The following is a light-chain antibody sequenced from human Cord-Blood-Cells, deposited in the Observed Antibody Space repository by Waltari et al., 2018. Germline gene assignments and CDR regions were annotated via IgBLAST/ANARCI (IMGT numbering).Light chain of an antibody. Sequence: AIRMTQSPSSLSASTGDRVTITCRASQGISSYLAWYQQKPGKAPKLLIYAASTLQSGGPSRFSGSGSGTDFTLTISCLQSEDFATYYWQQYYSYPLFGGGTKVEIK. CDR3: QQYYSYPL. V-gene: IGKV1-8*01. J-gene: IGKJ4*01. CDR1: QGISSY. CDR2: AAS.